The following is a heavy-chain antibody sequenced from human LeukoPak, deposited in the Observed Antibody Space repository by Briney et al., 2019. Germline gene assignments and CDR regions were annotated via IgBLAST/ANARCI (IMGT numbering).Heavy chain of an antibody. CDR2: ITSDGSDT. D-gene: IGHD1-14*01. Sequence: GGSLRLSCAASGFPFDISWMHWVCQAPGKGLVWVSRITSDGSDTTYTDSVKGRFTISRDNAKNTLFLQMNSLRAEDTAVYYCAKDYFGTLEYWGRGTLVTVSS. V-gene: IGHV3-74*01. CDR3: AKDYFGTLEY. J-gene: IGHJ4*02. CDR1: GFPFDISW.